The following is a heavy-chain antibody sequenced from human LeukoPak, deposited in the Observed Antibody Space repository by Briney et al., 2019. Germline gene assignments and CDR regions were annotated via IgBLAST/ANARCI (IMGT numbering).Heavy chain of an antibody. D-gene: IGHD6-13*01. CDR1: GGSFSGYY. J-gene: IGHJ5*02. CDR3: ARASPDSSSWYSGWFDP. CDR2: IYYSGST. V-gene: IGHV4-59*01. Sequence: SETLSLTCAVSGGSFSGYYWNWIRQPPGKGLEWIGSIYYSGSTNYNPSLKSRVTISVDTSKNQFSLKLSSVTAADTAVYYCARASPDSSSWYSGWFDPWGQGTLVTVSS.